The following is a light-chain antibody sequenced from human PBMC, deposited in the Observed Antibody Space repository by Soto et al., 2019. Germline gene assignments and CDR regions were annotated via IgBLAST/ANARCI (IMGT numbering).Light chain of an antibody. J-gene: IGKJ2*01. CDR1: QSVSSSY. CDR3: EQYCSSPYT. CDR2: GAS. V-gene: IGKV3-20*01. Sequence: EIVLTQSPGTLSLSPGERATLSCRASQSVSSSYLAWYQQKPDQAPRLLIYGASSRAIGIPDRFSGSGSGTDFTLTISRLEPEDFAVYYCEQYCSSPYTFGQGTKLEIK.